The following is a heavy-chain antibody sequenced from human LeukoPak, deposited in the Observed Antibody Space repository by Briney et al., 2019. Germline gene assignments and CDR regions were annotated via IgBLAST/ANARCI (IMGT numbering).Heavy chain of an antibody. D-gene: IGHD2-15*01. V-gene: IGHV1-2*02. J-gene: IGHJ4*02. CDR3: ARSSYCSGGSCYGRLSDY. CDR1: GYTFTGYY. Sequence: GASVKVSCKASGYTFTGYYMHWVRQAPGQGLEWMGWINPNGGGTNYAQKFQGRVTMTRDTSISTAYMELSRLRSDDTAVYYCARSSYCSGGSCYGRLSDYWGQGTLVTVSS. CDR2: INPNGGGT.